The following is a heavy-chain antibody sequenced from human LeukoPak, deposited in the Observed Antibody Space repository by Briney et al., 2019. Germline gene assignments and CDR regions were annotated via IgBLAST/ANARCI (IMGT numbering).Heavy chain of an antibody. CDR3: ARGHQWLVRGVEDAFDI. V-gene: IGHV1-69*04. J-gene: IGHJ3*02. D-gene: IGHD6-19*01. CDR2: IIPILGIA. CDR1: GGTFSSYA. Sequence: ASVKVSCKAFGGTFSSYAISWVRQAPGQGLEWMGRIIPILGIANYAQKFQGRVTITADKSTSTAYMELSSLRSEDTAVYYCARGHQWLVRGVEDAFDIWGQGTMVTVSS.